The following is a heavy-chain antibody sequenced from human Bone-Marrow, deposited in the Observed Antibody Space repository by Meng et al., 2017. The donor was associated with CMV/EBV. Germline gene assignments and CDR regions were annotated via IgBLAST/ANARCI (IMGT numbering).Heavy chain of an antibody. J-gene: IGHJ5*02. V-gene: IGHV3-15*01. CDR1: GFTFSNAW. Sequence: GESLKISCAASGFTFSNAWMSWVRQAPGKGLEWVGRIKSKTDGGTTDYAAPVKGRFTIPRDDSKNTLYLQMNSLKTEDTAVYYCTPYCSSTSCYRVDNNWFDPWGQGTLVTVSS. CDR3: TPYCSSTSCYRVDNNWFDP. CDR2: IKSKTDGGTT. D-gene: IGHD2-2*02.